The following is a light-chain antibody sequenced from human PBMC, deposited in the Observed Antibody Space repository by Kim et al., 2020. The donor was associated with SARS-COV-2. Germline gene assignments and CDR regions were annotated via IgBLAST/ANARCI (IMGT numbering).Light chain of an antibody. CDR1: QSVSSN. V-gene: IGKV3-15*01. J-gene: IGKJ1*01. CDR2: GAS. Sequence: GAPRERATLSCRASQSVSSNLAWYQRKPGQAPRLLFYGASTRATGIPTRFSGRGSGTEFTLTISSLQSEDFAVYYCQQYNNWPWTFGQGTKVDIK. CDR3: QQYNNWPWT.